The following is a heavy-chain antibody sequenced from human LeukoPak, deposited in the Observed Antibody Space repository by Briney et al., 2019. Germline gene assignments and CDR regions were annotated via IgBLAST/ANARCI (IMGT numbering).Heavy chain of an antibody. CDR1: GFTFSSYW. V-gene: IGHV3-7*01. D-gene: IGHD2-2*01. CDR3: ARLGYCSSTSCNFLNFDY. CDR2: IKQDGGES. J-gene: IGHJ4*02. Sequence: PGGSLRLSCAASGFTFSSYWMTGVRQAPGKGLDWVANIKQDGGESYYVDSVKGRFTISRDNAENSLYLQMNSLRAEDTAVYYCARLGYCSSTSCNFLNFDYWGQGTLVTVSS.